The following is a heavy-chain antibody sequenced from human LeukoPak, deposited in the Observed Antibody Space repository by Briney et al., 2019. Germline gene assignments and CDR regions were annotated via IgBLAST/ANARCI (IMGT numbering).Heavy chain of an antibody. CDR3: ARDPGEMMVATTFDY. CDR1: GYTFTNYG. Sequence: PSASVKVSCKASGYTFTNYGISWVRQAPGQGLEWMGWISGYNGNTNYAQKVQGRVTMTTDTSTSTAYMELRSLRSDDTAVYYCARDPGEMMVATTFDYWGQGTLVTVSS. V-gene: IGHV1-18*01. D-gene: IGHD5-12*01. J-gene: IGHJ4*02. CDR2: ISGYNGNT.